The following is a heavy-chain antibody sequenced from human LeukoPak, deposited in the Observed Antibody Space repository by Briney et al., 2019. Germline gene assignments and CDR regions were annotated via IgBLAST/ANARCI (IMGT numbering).Heavy chain of an antibody. Sequence: SETLSLTCTVSGGSISSYYWSWIRQPPGKGLEWIGYIYYSGSTNYNPSLKSRVTISVDTSKNQFSLKLSSVTAADTAVYYCASQQQLAPGYWGQGTLVTVSS. CDR2: IYYSGST. CDR3: ASQQQLAPGY. J-gene: IGHJ4*02. V-gene: IGHV4-59*12. CDR1: GGSISSYY. D-gene: IGHD6-13*01.